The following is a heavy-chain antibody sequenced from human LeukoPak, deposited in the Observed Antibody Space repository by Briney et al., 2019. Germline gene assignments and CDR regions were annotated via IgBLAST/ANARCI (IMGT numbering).Heavy chain of an antibody. Sequence: GGSQRLSCAPSGFPFSDFSMTWVRQAPGRGLEWTSTANSGGTSTYYAESVKGRFTISRNNSKNALYLQMSSLRVEDTAIYYCAKQSYARSLGEGGPGTLVTVSS. CDR3: AKQSYARSLGE. CDR1: GFPFSDFS. J-gene: IGHJ4*02. CDR2: ANSGGTST. V-gene: IGHV3-23*01. D-gene: IGHD2-8*01.